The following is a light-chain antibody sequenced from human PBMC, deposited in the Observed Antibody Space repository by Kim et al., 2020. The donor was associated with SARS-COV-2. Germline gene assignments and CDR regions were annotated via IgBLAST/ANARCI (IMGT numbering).Light chain of an antibody. Sequence: CAGERATHSCRAIQRISNDNLAGYQTKYGQAPRLLIYDAASRASGIPDRFSGSGSGTDFTLTISRLEPEDFGEYYCQQYGTAPLTFGGGTKVDIK. J-gene: IGKJ4*02. V-gene: IGKV3-20*01. CDR2: DAA. CDR3: QQYGTAPLT. CDR1: QRISNDN.